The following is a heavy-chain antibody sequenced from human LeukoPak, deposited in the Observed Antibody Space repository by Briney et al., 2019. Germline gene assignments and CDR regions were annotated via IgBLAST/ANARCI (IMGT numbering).Heavy chain of an antibody. CDR1: GFTFDDYA. CDR3: ARDGDTSGYTD. CDR2: ISWNSGSI. D-gene: IGHD3-22*01. Sequence: PGGSLRLSCAASGFTFDDYAMHWVRQAPGKGLEWVSGISWNSGSIGYADSVKGRLTISRDNAKKSLYLQMNSLRAEDTAVYYCARDGDTSGYTDWGQGTLVTVSS. V-gene: IGHV3-9*01. J-gene: IGHJ4*02.